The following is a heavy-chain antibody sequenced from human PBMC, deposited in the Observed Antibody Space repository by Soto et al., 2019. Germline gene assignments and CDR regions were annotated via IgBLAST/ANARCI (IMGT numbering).Heavy chain of an antibody. CDR3: ATFKPGYSSGWLVWFDP. Sequence: QVPLVQSGAEEKKPGASVKVSCKVSGYTLTELSMHWVRQAPGKGLEWMGGFDPEDGETIYAQKFQGRVTMTEDTSTDTAYMELSSLRSEDTAVYYCATFKPGYSSGWLVWFDPWGQGTLVTVSS. V-gene: IGHV1-24*01. CDR2: FDPEDGET. CDR1: GYTLTELS. J-gene: IGHJ5*02. D-gene: IGHD6-19*01.